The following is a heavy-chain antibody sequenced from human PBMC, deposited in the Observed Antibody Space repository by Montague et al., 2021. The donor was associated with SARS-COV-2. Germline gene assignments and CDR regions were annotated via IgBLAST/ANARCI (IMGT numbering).Heavy chain of an antibody. J-gene: IGHJ6*02. CDR1: GFSLSTSGMC. V-gene: IGHV2-70*01. Sequence: PALVKPTQTLTLTCTFSGFSLSTSGMCVSWIRQPPGKALEWLALIDWDDDKYYSTSLKTRLTISKDTSKNQVVLTMTNMDPVDTATYCARLRVEMATMSGSYYYYCMGVWGQGTTVTGSS. CDR2: IDWDDDK. CDR3: ARLRVEMATMSGSYYYYCMGV. D-gene: IGHD5-24*01.